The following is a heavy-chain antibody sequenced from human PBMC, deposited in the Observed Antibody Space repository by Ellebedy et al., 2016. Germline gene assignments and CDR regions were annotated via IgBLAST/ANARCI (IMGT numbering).Heavy chain of an antibody. CDR3: ATEVGLGVVTAIPYFQQ. D-gene: IGHD2-21*02. Sequence: ASVKVSCKASGGTFGRVVITWMRQAPGQGLEWMGRIIPLLAKSNYAEKFLGRLTMTADKDTNTVYLELRGLTSEDTALYYCATEVGLGVVTAIPYFQQWGQGTLISVSS. CDR2: IIPLLAKS. J-gene: IGHJ1*01. CDR1: GGTFGRVV. V-gene: IGHV1-69*04.